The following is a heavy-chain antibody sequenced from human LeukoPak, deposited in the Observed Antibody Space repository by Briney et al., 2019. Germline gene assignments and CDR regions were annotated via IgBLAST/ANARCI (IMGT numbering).Heavy chain of an antibody. Sequence: GGSLRLSCAASGCTVSSNYMSWVRQAPGKGLEWVSVIYSGGSTYYADSVKGRFTISRDNSKNTLYLQMNSLRAEDTAVYYCARVPPPRIAVAGTGPYYFDYWGQGTLVTVSS. CDR1: GCTVSSNY. J-gene: IGHJ4*02. CDR3: ARVPPPRIAVAGTGPYYFDY. CDR2: IYSGGST. V-gene: IGHV3-53*01. D-gene: IGHD6-19*01.